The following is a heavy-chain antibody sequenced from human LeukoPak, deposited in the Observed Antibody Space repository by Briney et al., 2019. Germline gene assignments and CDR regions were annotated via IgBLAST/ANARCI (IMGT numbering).Heavy chain of an antibody. CDR3: ARDIYYDSSGYYGSVY. J-gene: IGHJ4*02. V-gene: IGHV3-48*04. D-gene: IGHD3-22*01. Sequence: GRSLRLSCAASGFTFRNYLMNWVRQAPGKGLEWVSYISSSSSTIYYADSVKGRFTISRDNAKNSLYLQMNSLRAEDTAVYYCARDIYYDSSGYYGSVYWGQGTLVTVSS. CDR1: GFTFRNYL. CDR2: ISSSSSTI.